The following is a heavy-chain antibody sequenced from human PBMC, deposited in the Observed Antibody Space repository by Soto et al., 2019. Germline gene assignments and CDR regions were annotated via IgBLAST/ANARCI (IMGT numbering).Heavy chain of an antibody. CDR2: ISSSGSTI. Sequence: GGSLRLSCAASGFTFSDYYMSRIRQAPGKGLEWVSYISSSGSTIYYADSAKGRFTISRDNAKNSLYLQMNSLRAEDTAVYYCARRGPEFSSVDYWGQGTLVTVSS. J-gene: IGHJ4*02. D-gene: IGHD3-10*01. V-gene: IGHV3-11*01. CDR3: ARRGPEFSSVDY. CDR1: GFTFSDYY.